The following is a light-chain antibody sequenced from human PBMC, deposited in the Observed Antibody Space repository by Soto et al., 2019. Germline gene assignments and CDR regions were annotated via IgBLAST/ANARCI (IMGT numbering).Light chain of an antibody. CDR3: AAWDDSLRGV. CDR1: SSNIGSNY. Sequence: QSVLTQPPSASGTPGQRVTISCSGSSSNIGSNYVYWYQQLPGTAPKLLIYRNNQRPSGVPDRFSGSKSGTSPSLAISGLRSEDEADYYCAAWDDSLRGVFGGGTQLTVL. V-gene: IGLV1-47*01. J-gene: IGLJ7*01. CDR2: RNN.